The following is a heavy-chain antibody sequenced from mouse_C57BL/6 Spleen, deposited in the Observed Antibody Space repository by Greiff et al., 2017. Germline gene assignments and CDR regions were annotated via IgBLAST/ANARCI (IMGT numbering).Heavy chain of an antibody. D-gene: IGHD1-1*01. J-gene: IGHJ4*01. Sequence: VKLQESGPGLVQPSQSLSITCTVSGFSLTSYGVHWVRQSPGKGLEWLGVIWRGGSTDYNAAFMSRLSITKDNSKSQVFFKMNSLQADDTAIYYCAKKGNYVDAMDYWGQGTSVTVSS. CDR1: GFSLTSYG. CDR3: AKKGNYVDAMDY. CDR2: IWRGGST. V-gene: IGHV2-5*01.